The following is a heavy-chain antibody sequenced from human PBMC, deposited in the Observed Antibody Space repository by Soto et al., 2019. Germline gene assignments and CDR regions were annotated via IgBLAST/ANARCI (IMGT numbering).Heavy chain of an antibody. J-gene: IGHJ4*02. CDR3: ARYHLSGYDSPPPYYLDY. Sequence: PSETLSLTCTVSGGSISSSSYYWGWIRQPPGKGLEWIGSIYYSGSTYYNPSLKSRVTISVDTSKNQFSLKLSSVTAADTAVFYCARYHLSGYDSPPPYYLDYWGRGTLVTVSS. V-gene: IGHV4-39*01. CDR2: IYYSGST. D-gene: IGHD3-3*01. CDR1: GGSISSSSYY.